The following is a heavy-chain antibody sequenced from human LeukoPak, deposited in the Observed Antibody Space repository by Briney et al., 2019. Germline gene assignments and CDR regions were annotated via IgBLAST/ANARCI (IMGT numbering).Heavy chain of an antibody. Sequence: GRSLRLSCAASGFTFSSYAMHWVRQAPGKGLEWVAVISYDGSNKYYADSVKGRFTISRDNSKNTLYLQMNSLRAEDTAVYYCARARDSGSYSDYWGQGTLVTVSS. CDR1: GFTFSSYA. D-gene: IGHD3-10*01. CDR3: ARARDSGSYSDY. J-gene: IGHJ4*02. CDR2: ISYDGSNK. V-gene: IGHV3-30*14.